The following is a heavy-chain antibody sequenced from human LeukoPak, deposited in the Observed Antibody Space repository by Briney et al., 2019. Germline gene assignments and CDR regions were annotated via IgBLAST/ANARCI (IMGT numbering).Heavy chain of an antibody. D-gene: IGHD3-3*01. CDR3: ARQTPYYDFWSGYPGDFDY. V-gene: IGHV4-39*01. CDR2: IYYSGST. Sequence: SETLSLTCTVSGGSISSSSYYWGWIRQPPGKGLEWIGSIYYSGSTYYNPSLKSRVTISVDTSKNQFPLKLSSVTAADTAVYYCARQTPYYDFWSGYPGDFDYWGQGTLVTVSS. CDR1: GGSISSSSYY. J-gene: IGHJ4*02.